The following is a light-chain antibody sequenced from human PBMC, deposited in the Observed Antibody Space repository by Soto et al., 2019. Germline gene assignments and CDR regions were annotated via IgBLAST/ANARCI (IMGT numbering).Light chain of an antibody. V-gene: IGKV1-39*01. Sequence: DIPMTQSPSSLSASVGDRVTITCRAGQSISSYLNWYQQKPGKAPKLLIYAASSLQSGVPSRFSGSGSGTEFTLTISSLQPEDFATYYCQQSYSTPFTFGGGTKVEIK. CDR2: AAS. CDR1: QSISSY. J-gene: IGKJ4*01. CDR3: QQSYSTPFT.